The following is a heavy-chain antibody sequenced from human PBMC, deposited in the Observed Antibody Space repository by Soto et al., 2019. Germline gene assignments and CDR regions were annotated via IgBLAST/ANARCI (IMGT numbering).Heavy chain of an antibody. V-gene: IGHV1-18*01. CDR2: ISAYNGNT. CDR1: GYTFTSYG. J-gene: IGHJ6*02. D-gene: IGHD6-13*01. Sequence: QVQLVQVGTEVKKPGASVKVSCKASGYTFTSYGISWVRQAPGQGLEWMGWISAYNGNTNYAQKLQGRVTMTTDTSTSTAYMELSSLRSDDTALYYCARWSGIAAAAYYYYGMDVWGQGTTVTVSS. CDR3: ARWSGIAAAAYYYYGMDV.